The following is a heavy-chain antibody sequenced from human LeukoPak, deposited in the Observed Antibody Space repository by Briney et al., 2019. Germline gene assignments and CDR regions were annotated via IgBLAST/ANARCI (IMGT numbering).Heavy chain of an antibody. CDR3: ARVVVVAATPSYWFGP. V-gene: IGHV4-31*03. CDR2: IYYSGST. Sequence: SETLSLTCTVSGGSISSGGYYWSWIRQHPGKGLEWIGYIYYSGSTYYNPSLKSRVTISVDTSKNQFSLKLSSVTAADTAVYYCARVVVVAATPSYWFGPWGQGTLVTVSS. J-gene: IGHJ5*02. CDR1: GGSISSGGYY. D-gene: IGHD2-15*01.